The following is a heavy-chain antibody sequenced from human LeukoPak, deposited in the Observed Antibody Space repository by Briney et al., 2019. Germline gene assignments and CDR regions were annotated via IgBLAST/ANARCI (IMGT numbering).Heavy chain of an antibody. V-gene: IGHV3-30*18. Sequence: GGSLRLSCAASGFSFSTYGMHWVRQAPGKGLEWVTVISYDGSDKYYADSVKGRFTISRDNSRNTLYLQINSLSVEDTAVYYWGKEVGPFTRDYWGQGTLVTVSS. J-gene: IGHJ4*02. CDR3: GKEVGPFTRDY. CDR2: ISYDGSDK. CDR1: GFSFSTYG. D-gene: IGHD1-26*01.